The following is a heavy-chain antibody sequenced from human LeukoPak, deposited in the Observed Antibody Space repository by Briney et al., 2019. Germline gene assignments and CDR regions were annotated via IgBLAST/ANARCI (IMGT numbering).Heavy chain of an antibody. CDR2: ISSSGGTI. Sequence: GGSLRLSCAASGFTFSDYHMSWIRQASGKGLEWVSYISSSGGTISYADSVKGRFTISRDNAKNSLYLQMNSLRAEDTAVYYCAREKGPIDYWGQGTLVTVSS. V-gene: IGHV3-11*04. J-gene: IGHJ4*02. CDR1: GFTFSDYH. CDR3: AREKGPIDY.